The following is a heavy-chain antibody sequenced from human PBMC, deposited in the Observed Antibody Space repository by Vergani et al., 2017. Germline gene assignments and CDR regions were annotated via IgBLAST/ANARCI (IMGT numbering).Heavy chain of an antibody. J-gene: IGHJ3*02. CDR1: GGSISSSSYY. CDR3: ARYYYGGNSGRAFDI. CDR2: LYYSGST. D-gene: IGHD4-23*01. Sequence: QLQLQESGPGLVKPSETLSLTCTVSGGSISSSSYYWGWLRQPPGKGLEWIGSLYYSGSTYYNPSLKSRGTISVDTSKNQFSLNLSSVTATDTAVYYCARYYYGGNSGRAFDIWGQGTMVTVSS. V-gene: IGHV4-39*01.